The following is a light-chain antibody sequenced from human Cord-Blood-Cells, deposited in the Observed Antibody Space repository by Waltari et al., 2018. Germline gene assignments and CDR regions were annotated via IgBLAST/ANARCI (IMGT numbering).Light chain of an antibody. CDR3: SSYPSSSTLV. CDR1: SSDVGGYNY. V-gene: IGLV2-14*01. J-gene: IGLJ3*02. Sequence: QSALTQPASVSGSPGQSITISCTGTSSDVGGYNYVSWYQQHPGKAPKLMIYDVSKRTSRVSNRFSGSKAGNTASLTISGLQAEDEADYYCSSYPSSSTLVFGGGTKLTVL. CDR2: DVS.